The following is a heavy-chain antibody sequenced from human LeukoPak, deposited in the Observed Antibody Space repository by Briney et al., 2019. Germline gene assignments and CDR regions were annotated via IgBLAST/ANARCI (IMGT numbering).Heavy chain of an antibody. CDR3: ARSREGSDL. CDR1: GGTFTSSA. D-gene: IGHD5-24*01. J-gene: IGHJ2*01. CDR2: FIPILGIA. V-gene: IGHV1-69*04. Sequence: SVKVSCKHPGGTFTSSAISWVRQAPGQGLEWMGRFIPILGIANYAQKFQGRVTITADKFTSTAYMELSSLRSEDTAVYYCARSREGSDLWGRGTLVTVSS.